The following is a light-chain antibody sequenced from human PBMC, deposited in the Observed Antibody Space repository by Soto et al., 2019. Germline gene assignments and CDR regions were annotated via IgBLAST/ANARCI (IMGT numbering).Light chain of an antibody. CDR3: QQYNNWWT. J-gene: IGKJ1*01. CDR1: QSLSSN. Sequence: EIEMTQSPATLSVSPGERATLSCRASQSLSSNLAWYQQKPGQAPRLLIYGASTRATGVPARFSGSGSGTEFTLTISSLQSEDFAVYYCQQYNNWWTFGQGTKVEI. CDR2: GAS. V-gene: IGKV3-15*01.